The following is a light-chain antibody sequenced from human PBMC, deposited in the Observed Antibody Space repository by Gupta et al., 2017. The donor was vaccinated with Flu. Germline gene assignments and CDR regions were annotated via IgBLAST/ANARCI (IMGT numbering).Light chain of an antibody. CDR3: QQNGSSSFT. CDR2: GAS. J-gene: IGKJ3*01. V-gene: IGKV3-20*01. CDR1: QSVSSTY. Sequence: ELVLTYSPATLSSSPAERATIYRRASQSVSSTYLAWYQQKPGQAPRLLIYGASSRATGIPDRFSGSGSGTDFTLTISSLEPEDFAVYYCQQNGSSSFTFGHGTKVDI.